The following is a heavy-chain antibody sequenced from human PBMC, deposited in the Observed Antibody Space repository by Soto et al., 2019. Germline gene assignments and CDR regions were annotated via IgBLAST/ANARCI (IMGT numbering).Heavy chain of an antibody. J-gene: IGHJ6*02. V-gene: IGHV6-1*01. CDR3: AGIIWFRGMDV. D-gene: IGHD3-10*01. Sequence: PSETLSLTCAISGDSASSSSAAWIWIRQSPSRGLEWLGRTYYRSKWNNEYAVSMESRIAINPDTSKNQFSLQLYSVTPEDTAVYYCAGIIWFRGMDVWGQGTPVTVSS. CDR2: TYYRSKWNN. CDR1: GDSASSSSAA.